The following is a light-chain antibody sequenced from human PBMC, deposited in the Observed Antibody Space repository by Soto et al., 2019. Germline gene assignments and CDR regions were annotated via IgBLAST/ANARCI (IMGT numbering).Light chain of an antibody. V-gene: IGKV1-13*02. CDR2: DAS. Sequence: AIQLTQSPSSLSASVGDRVTITCRASQGISSALAWYQQKPGKAPKLLIYDASSLESGVPSRFSGSGSGTDFTLTSSSLPPEDFATYYCQQFNSYPPTFGQGTRLEIK. J-gene: IGKJ5*01. CDR3: QQFNSYPPT. CDR1: QGISSA.